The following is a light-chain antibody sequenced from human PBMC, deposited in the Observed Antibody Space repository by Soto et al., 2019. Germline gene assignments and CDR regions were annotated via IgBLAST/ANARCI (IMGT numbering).Light chain of an antibody. CDR1: SSDVGGYNS. J-gene: IGLJ1*01. CDR3: SSYTSSDTLV. Sequence: GSPGQSITISCTGTSSDVGGYNSVSWFQQHPGNAPKLIIYEVKNRPSGVSNRFSGSKSGNTASLTISGLQAEDEADYYCSSYTSSDTLVFGTGTKVTVL. CDR2: EVK. V-gene: IGLV2-14*03.